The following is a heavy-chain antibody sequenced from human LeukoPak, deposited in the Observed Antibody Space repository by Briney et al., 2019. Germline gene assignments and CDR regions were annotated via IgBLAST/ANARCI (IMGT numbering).Heavy chain of an antibody. CDR3: ARGIRDFDWLLPDDAFDI. V-gene: IGHV3-74*01. CDR1: GFTFSSYW. D-gene: IGHD3-9*01. CDR2: INSDGSST. J-gene: IGHJ3*02. Sequence: GGSLRLSCAASGFTFSSYWMHWVRQAPGKGLVWVSRINSDGSSTSYADSVKGRFTISRDNAKNTLYLQMNSLRAEDTAVYYGARGIRDFDWLLPDDAFDIWGQGTMVTVSS.